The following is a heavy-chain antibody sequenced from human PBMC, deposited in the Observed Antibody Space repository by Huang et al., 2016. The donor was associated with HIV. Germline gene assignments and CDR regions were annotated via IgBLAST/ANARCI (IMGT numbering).Heavy chain of an antibody. Sequence: QVQLVQSGAEVKNPGASVRVSCKASGYTFTDSNIHWVRQATGQGLGWMGWINPRRGGTIYAQRFQGRVTMTRDTTISTVHMELRRIQSDDTAVYFCARDWSFGSSTSPADWGQGTLVTVSS. J-gene: IGHJ4*02. CDR3: ARDWSFGSSTSPAD. CDR2: INPRRGGT. V-gene: IGHV1-2*02. CDR1: GYTFTDSN. D-gene: IGHD6-6*01.